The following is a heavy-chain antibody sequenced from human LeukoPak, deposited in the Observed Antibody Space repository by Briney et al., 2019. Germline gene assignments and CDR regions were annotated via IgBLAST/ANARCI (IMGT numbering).Heavy chain of an antibody. V-gene: IGHV4-59*12. Sequence: PSETLSLTCTVSGDSINTYYWNWLRQPAGKGLEWVAHIYYTGSASYNPSLKSRATISVDTSKNQFSLSLSSVTAADTAVYYCACGVPHSYYYMDVWGKGTTVAVSS. CDR2: IYYTGSA. D-gene: IGHD2-21*01. J-gene: IGHJ6*03. CDR1: GDSINTYY. CDR3: ACGVPHSYYYMDV.